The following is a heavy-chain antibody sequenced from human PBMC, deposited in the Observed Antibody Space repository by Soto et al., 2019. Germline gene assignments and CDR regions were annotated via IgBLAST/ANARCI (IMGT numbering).Heavy chain of an antibody. V-gene: IGHV3-30-3*01. CDR1: GFTFSSYA. D-gene: IGHD2-15*01. J-gene: IGHJ4*02. CDR3: ARDRKDMPTYCFDY. Sequence: PGGSLRLSCAASGFTFSSYAMHWVRQAPGKGLEWVAVISYDGSNKYYADSVKGRFTISRDNSKNTLYLQMNSLRAEDTAVYYCARDRKDMPTYCFDYWGQGTLGTVSS. CDR2: ISYDGSNK.